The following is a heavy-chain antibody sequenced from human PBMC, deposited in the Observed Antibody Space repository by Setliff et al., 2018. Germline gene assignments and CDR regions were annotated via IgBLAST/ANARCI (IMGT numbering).Heavy chain of an antibody. D-gene: IGHD3-22*01. CDR2: INPSSGRT. Sequence: ASVKVSCKASGYTFTSHYMHWVRQAPGLGLEWMGTINPSSGRTSYAQKFQGRVTMTRDTSTSTVYMDMSSLRSEDTAVYYCASDVFPYHYEGAFDIWGQGTMVTVSS. CDR1: GYTFTSHY. V-gene: IGHV1-46*01. J-gene: IGHJ3*02. CDR3: ASDVFPYHYEGAFDI.